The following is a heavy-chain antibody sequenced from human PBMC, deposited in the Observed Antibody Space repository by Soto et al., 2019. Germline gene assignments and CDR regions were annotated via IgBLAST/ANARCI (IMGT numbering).Heavy chain of an antibody. Sequence: PSETLSLTCTVSGGSISSGGYYWSWIRQHPGKGLEWIGYIYYSGSTYYNPSLKSRVTISVDTSKNQFSLKLSSVTAADTAVYYCARVAPIMIVYYWGQGTLVTVSS. CDR1: GGSISSGGYY. D-gene: IGHD3-22*01. V-gene: IGHV4-31*03. CDR3: ARVAPIMIVYY. CDR2: IYYSGST. J-gene: IGHJ4*02.